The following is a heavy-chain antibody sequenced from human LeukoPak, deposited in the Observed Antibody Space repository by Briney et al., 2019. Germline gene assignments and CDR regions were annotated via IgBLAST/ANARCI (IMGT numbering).Heavy chain of an antibody. D-gene: IGHD6-19*01. CDR3: AKDGLSPAVAGTSLDY. Sequence: GGSLRLSCAASGFSLSSYGMHWVRQAPGKGLEWVAFIRYDGSNKYYADSVKGRFTISRDKTKNTLYLQMNSLRAEDTAVYYCAKDGLSPAVAGTSLDYWGQGTWSPSPQ. V-gene: IGHV3-30*02. CDR1: GFSLSSYG. CDR2: IRYDGSNK. J-gene: IGHJ4*02.